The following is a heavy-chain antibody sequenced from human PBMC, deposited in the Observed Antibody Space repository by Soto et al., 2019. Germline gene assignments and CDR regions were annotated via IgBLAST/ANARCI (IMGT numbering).Heavy chain of an antibody. Sequence: ASVKVSCKASGYTFTSYGISWVRQAPGQGLEWMGWISAYNGNTNYAQKFQGRVTITRDTSASTAYMELSSLRSEDTAVYYCARDLYYDFWSGYNWFDPWGQGTLVTVSS. CDR2: ISAYNGNT. J-gene: IGHJ5*02. V-gene: IGHV1-18*01. D-gene: IGHD3-3*01. CDR3: ARDLYYDFWSGYNWFDP. CDR1: GYTFTSYG.